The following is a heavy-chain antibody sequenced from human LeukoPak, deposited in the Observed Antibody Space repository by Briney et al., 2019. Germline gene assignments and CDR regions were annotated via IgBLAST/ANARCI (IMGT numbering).Heavy chain of an antibody. D-gene: IGHD3-22*01. CDR1: GGSISSYY. CDR2: IYYSGST. V-gene: IGHV4-59*01. Sequence: SETLSLTCTVSGGSISSYYWSWIRQPPGKGLEWIGYIYYSGSTSYNPSLQGRVTISVDTSKNQFSLKLSSVTAADTAVYYCARSYDSIDNYFDYWGQGTLVTVSS. CDR3: ARSYDSIDNYFDY. J-gene: IGHJ4*02.